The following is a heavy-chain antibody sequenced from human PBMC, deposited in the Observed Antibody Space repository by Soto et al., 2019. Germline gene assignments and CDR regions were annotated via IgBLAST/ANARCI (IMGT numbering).Heavy chain of an antibody. CDR1: GFTFSSYA. CDR2: ISGSGGST. J-gene: IGHJ6*02. Sequence: GGSLRLSCAASGFTFSSYAMSWVRQAPGKGLEWVSAISGSGGSTYYADSVKGRFTISRDNSKNTLYLQMNSLRAEDTAVYYCAKDRYGDYVYCYYGMDVWGQGTTVTVSS. V-gene: IGHV3-23*01. D-gene: IGHD4-17*01. CDR3: AKDRYGDYVYCYYGMDV.